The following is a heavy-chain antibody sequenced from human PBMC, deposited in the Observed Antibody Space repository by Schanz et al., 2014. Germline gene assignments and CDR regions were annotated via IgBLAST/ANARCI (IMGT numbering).Heavy chain of an antibody. CDR2: VNPSVRGT. D-gene: IGHD2-8*02. J-gene: IGHJ3*01. V-gene: IGHV1-46*01. CDR1: GYTLSAYS. CDR3: ATMWGYCTATACQILEVLDV. Sequence: QVQLVQSGTQGKKPGASVKVSCKASGYTLSAYSLHWVRQAPGQGLEWMGIVNPSVRGTHFAREFQGRVTMTTDTSTSTAYMELRSLRADDTAMYYCATMWGYCTATACQILEVLDVWGQGTMVTVSS.